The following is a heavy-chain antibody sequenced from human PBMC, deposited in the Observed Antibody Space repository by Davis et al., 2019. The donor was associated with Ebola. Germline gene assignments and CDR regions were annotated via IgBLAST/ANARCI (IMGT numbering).Heavy chain of an antibody. Sequence: ASVKVSCKASGYNFTDYYMHWVRQAPGQRLEWMGWISAYNGNTNYAQNLQGRVTMTTDTSTSTAYMELRSLRSDDTAVYYCARYWGSIGYFDLWGRGTLVTVSS. J-gene: IGHJ2*01. CDR3: ARYWGSIGYFDL. CDR1: GYNFTDYY. D-gene: IGHD7-27*01. V-gene: IGHV1-18*04. CDR2: ISAYNGNT.